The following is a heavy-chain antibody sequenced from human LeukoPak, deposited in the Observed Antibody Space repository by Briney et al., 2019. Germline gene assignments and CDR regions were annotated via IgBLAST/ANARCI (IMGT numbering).Heavy chain of an antibody. Sequence: PGGSLRLSCAASGFTFSSYAMSWVRQAPGKGLEWVSGISGSGGSTDYADSVKGRFTISRDNSKNTLYLQMNSLRAEDTAVYYCAKFGQEQLVDYFDYWGQGTLVTVSS. V-gene: IGHV3-23*01. D-gene: IGHD6-6*01. J-gene: IGHJ4*02. CDR2: ISGSGGST. CDR3: AKFGQEQLVDYFDY. CDR1: GFTFSSYA.